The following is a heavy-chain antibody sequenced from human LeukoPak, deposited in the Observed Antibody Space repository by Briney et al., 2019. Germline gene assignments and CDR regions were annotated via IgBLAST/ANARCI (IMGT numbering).Heavy chain of an antibody. D-gene: IGHD5-18*01. J-gene: IGHJ3*02. CDR2: IYPGDSDT. CDR3: ARHTPGYSYGPNDAFDI. CDR1: GSRFTSYW. V-gene: IGHV5-51*01. Sequence: GAPLKISCKGSGSRFTSYWIGWGRRMPGKGLGWMGIIYPGDSDTRYSPSFQGQVTISADKSISTAYLQWSSLKASDTAMYYCARHTPGYSYGPNDAFDIWGQGTMVTVSS.